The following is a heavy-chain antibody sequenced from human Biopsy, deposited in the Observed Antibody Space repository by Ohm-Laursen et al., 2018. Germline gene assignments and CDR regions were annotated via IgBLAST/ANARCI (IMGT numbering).Heavy chain of an antibody. CDR3: ARAHPPRPTAMFILGQPNYYYRMDV. CDR1: GFPFSDYY. CDR2: ISSGGTTI. V-gene: IGHV3-11*01. J-gene: IGHJ6*02. Sequence: SLRLSCAASGFPFSDYYMRWIRQAPGKGLEWVSYISSGGTTIYYADSVKGRFTISRDNAKNSLYLQMNSLRADDTAVYYCARAHPPRPTAMFILGQPNYYYRMDVWGQRTTVTVSS. D-gene: IGHD2-2*01.